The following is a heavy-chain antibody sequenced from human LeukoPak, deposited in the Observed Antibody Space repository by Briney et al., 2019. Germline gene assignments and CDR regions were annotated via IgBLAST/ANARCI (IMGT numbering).Heavy chain of an antibody. Sequence: GGSLRLSCAASGFIVNNYYMSWVRQAPGKGLEWVSVIYSGGSGGSTFYADSVKGRFTISRDNSKNTLYLQMNSLRAEDTAVYYCAKAYDYWGQGTLVTVSS. CDR1: GFIVNNYY. V-gene: IGHV3-23*03. D-gene: IGHD3-16*01. J-gene: IGHJ4*02. CDR3: AKAYDY. CDR2: IYSGGSGGST.